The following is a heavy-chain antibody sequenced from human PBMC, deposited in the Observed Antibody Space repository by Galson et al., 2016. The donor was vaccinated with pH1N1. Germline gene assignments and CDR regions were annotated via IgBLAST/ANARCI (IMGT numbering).Heavy chain of an antibody. CDR2: IDPSNGGT. J-gene: IGHJ4*02. D-gene: IGHD7-27*01. V-gene: IGHV1-46*03. CDR1: GYIFTSDY. Sequence: QSGAEVKKPGSSVKVSCKASGYIFTSDYFHWVRQAPGQGLEWMGVIDPSNGGTTFAQKLQGLVTMTRDTSTSTVYMELRGLKSEDTAVYYCIRDLGRRREFWGQGTLVTVSS. CDR3: IRDLGRRREF.